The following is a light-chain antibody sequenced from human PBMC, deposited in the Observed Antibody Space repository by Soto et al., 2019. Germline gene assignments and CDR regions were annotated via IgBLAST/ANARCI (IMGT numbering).Light chain of an antibody. Sequence: EIVLTQSPGTLSLSPGESATLSCRASQSVSAGYFAWYQQKPGQAPRLLIYGASSRATGIPDRFSGSGSGTDFTLTISRLEPEDFAVYYCQQHETLITFGQGTRLEIK. V-gene: IGKV3-20*01. J-gene: IGKJ5*01. CDR2: GAS. CDR1: QSVSAGY. CDR3: QQHETLIT.